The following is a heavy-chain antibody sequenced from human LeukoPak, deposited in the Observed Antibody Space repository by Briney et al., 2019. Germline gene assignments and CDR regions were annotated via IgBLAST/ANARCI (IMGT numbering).Heavy chain of an antibody. CDR3: ATPTRGGIAVTGTFGH. D-gene: IGHD6-19*01. CDR2: VNHSGAT. Sequence: SETLSLTCAGSGGAFTGYYWSWIRQPPGKGLEWIGEVNHSGATNYNPYLKSRVTISVDTSKNQFSLRLTSVSAADTGVYYCATPTRGGIAVTGTFGHWGQGTQVTVSS. V-gene: IGHV4-34*01. J-gene: IGHJ4*02. CDR1: GGAFTGYY.